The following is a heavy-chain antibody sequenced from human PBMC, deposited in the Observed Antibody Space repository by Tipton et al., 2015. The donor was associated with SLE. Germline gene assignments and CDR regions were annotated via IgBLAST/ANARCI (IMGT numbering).Heavy chain of an antibody. V-gene: IGHV4-61*02. D-gene: IGHD1-14*01. CDR1: GGSISSGGYY. CDR3: ARDRCINTTCRWFFDP. CDR2: VYRSGST. Sequence: TLSLTCTVSGGSISSGGYYWSWMRQPAGRGLEWIGRVYRSGSTNYNPFLKSRVTISLDKSRNQFSLRLTSVTAADTAVYFCARDRCINTTCRWFFDPWGRGTLVTVSS. J-gene: IGHJ2*01.